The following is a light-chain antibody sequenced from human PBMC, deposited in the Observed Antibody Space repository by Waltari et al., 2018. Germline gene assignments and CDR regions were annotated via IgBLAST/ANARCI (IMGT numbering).Light chain of an antibody. Sequence: QSALTQPASVSGSPGQSITISCTGTRSDVGTHNYVSWYQQRPGKAPDLIIFDVSNRPSGVSIRFPGSKSGNTASLTISGLQAEDEADYYCNSYTNSGTYVFGSGTKVTVL. CDR2: DVS. CDR1: RSDVGTHNY. J-gene: IGLJ1*01. CDR3: NSYTNSGTYV. V-gene: IGLV2-14*03.